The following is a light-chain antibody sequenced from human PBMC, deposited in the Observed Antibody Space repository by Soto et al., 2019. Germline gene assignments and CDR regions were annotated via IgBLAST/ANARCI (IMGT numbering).Light chain of an antibody. J-gene: IGKJ1*01. CDR1: QSISNS. Sequence: DIHMTQSPSTLSASVGERATITCRASQSISNSLGWYQQKPGHAPRLLVYDASTRASGIPSRFSGSGSGTEFTLTISSLQPEDFAVYYCQQYNNYLRTFGQGTKVDIK. CDR3: QQYNNYLRT. CDR2: DAS. V-gene: IGKV1-5*01.